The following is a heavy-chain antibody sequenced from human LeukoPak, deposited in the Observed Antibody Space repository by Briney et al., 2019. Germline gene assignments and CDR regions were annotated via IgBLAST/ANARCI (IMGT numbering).Heavy chain of an antibody. CDR1: GYTFTSYD. CDR2: MNPNSGNT. J-gene: IGHJ4*02. CDR3: ARDYDSSGYYYHTIDY. D-gene: IGHD3-22*01. Sequence: ASVKVSCKASGYTFTSYDINWVRQATGQGLEWMGWMNPNSGNTGYAQKFQGRVTMTRNTSISTAYMELSSLRSEDTAVYYCARDYDSSGYYYHTIDYWGQGTLVTVSS. V-gene: IGHV1-8*01.